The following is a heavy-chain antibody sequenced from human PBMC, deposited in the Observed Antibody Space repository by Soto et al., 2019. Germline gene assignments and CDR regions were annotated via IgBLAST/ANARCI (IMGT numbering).Heavy chain of an antibody. CDR3: ATVPHLLSSVCNRAAACTSTFDY. CDR1: GYTFSSHG. CDR2: ISTYNVNT. J-gene: IGHJ4*02. V-gene: IGHV1-18*01. D-gene: IGHD2-8*01. Sequence: GASVKVSCKASGYTFSSHGITWVRQAPGQGLDWMGWISTYNVNTKYAQKFQGRVTMTTDISTSTTYLEQRSLRSEDTAVYYCATVPHLLSSVCNRAAACTSTFDYWGQETLVTVSS.